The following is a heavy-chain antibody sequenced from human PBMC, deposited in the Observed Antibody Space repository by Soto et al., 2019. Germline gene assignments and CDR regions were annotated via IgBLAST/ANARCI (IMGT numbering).Heavy chain of an antibody. D-gene: IGHD3-22*01. J-gene: IGHJ3*02. V-gene: IGHV1-69*06. CDR2: IIPIFGTA. CDR1: GGTFSSYA. Sequence: QVQLVQSGAEVKKPGSSVKVSCKASGGTFSSYAISWVRQAPGQGLEWMGGIIPIFGTANYAQKFQGRVTITADKSTSIAYMELSSLRSEDMAVYYCARGRLGYYDSSGYYYGNDAFDIWGQGTMVTVSS. CDR3: ARGRLGYYDSSGYYYGNDAFDI.